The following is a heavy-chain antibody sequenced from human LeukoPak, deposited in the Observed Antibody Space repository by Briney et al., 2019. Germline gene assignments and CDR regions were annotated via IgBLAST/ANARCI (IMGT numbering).Heavy chain of an antibody. CDR2: FDPEDGET. CDR1: GYTLTELS. V-gene: IGHV1-24*01. CDR3: ARCEGVRGVSLLRYYYYYMDV. D-gene: IGHD3-10*01. J-gene: IGHJ6*03. Sequence: ASVKVSCKVSGYTLTELSMHWVRQAPGKGLEWMGGFDPEDGETIYAQKFQGRVTMTEDTSADTAYMELSSLRSEDTAVYYCARCEGVRGVSLLRYYYYYMDVWGKGTTVTISS.